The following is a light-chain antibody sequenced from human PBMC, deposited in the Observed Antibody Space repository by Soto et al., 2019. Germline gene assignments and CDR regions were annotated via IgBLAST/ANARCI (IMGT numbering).Light chain of an antibody. CDR3: SSFTSNTPYV. CDR2: DVS. J-gene: IGLJ1*01. CDR1: SSDVGGYNY. V-gene: IGLV2-14*01. Sequence: QSVLTQPASVSGSPGQSITISCTGTSSDVGGYNYVSWYQQHPGKAPKLMIYDVSNRPSGVSNRFSGSKSGNTASLTISGLHAEDAADYFCSSFTSNTPYVFGTGTKRTVL.